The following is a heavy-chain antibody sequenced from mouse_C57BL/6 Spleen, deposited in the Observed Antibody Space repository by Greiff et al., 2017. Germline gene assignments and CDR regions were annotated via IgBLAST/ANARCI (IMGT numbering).Heavy chain of an antibody. Sequence: VQLQQSGAELVRPGASVTLSCKASGYTFTDYEMHWVKQTPVHGLEWIGAIDPETGGTAYNQKFKGKAILTADKSSSTAYMELRSLTSEGSAVYYCTSWDSYFDYWGQGTTLTVSS. CDR2: IDPETGGT. D-gene: IGHD4-1*01. CDR3: TSWDSYFDY. J-gene: IGHJ2*01. CDR1: GYTFTDYE. V-gene: IGHV1-15*01.